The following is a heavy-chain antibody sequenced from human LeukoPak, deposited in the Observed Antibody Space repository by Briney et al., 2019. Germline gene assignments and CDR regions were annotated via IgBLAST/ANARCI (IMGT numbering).Heavy chain of an antibody. V-gene: IGHV3-21*01. J-gene: IGHJ4*02. CDR1: GFTFSSYS. CDR2: TSSSSTYK. CDR3: AREVAAGTGY. D-gene: IGHD6-13*01. Sequence: GGSLRLSCAASGFTFSSYSMNWVRQAPGKGLEWVSSTSSSSTYKYYADSVKGRFTISRDNAKNSLYLQMNSLRAEDTAVYYCAREVAAGTGYWGQGTLVTVSS.